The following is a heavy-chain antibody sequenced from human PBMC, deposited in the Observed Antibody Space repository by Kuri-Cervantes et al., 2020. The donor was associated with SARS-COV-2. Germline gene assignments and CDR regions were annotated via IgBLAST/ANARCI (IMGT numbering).Heavy chain of an antibody. CDR2: IYYSGST. CDR3: ARADYYYGMDV. CDR1: GGSFSGYY. Sequence: SETLSLTCAVYGGSFSGYYWSWIRQPPGKGLEWIGYIYYSGSTNYNPSLKSRVTISVDTSKNQFSLKLSSVTAADTAVYYCARADYYYGMDVRGQGTTVTVSS. V-gene: IGHV4-59*01. J-gene: IGHJ6*02.